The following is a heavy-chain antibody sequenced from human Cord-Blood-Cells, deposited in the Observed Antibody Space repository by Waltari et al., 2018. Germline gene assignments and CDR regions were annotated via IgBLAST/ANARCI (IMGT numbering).Heavy chain of an antibody. CDR2: INHSGST. Sequence: QVQLQPWGAGLLKPSETLSLTSAVYGGSFRGYYWSWFRQPPGKGLEWIGEINHSGSTNYNPSLKSRVTISVDTSKNQFSLKLSSVTAADTAVYYCARHQGDSRGYFDLWGHGTLVTVSS. V-gene: IGHV4-34*01. D-gene: IGHD3-16*01. CDR1: GGSFRGYY. J-gene: IGHJ2*01. CDR3: ARHQGDSRGYFDL.